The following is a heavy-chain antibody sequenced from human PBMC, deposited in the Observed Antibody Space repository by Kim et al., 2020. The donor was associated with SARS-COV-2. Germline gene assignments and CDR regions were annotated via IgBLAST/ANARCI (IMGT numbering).Heavy chain of an antibody. CDR3: ARGAVRLGWLRLKRTTRIFDY. CDR2: INHSGST. Sequence: SETLSLTFAVYGGSFSGYYWSWIRQPPGKGLEWIGEINHSGSTNYNPSLKSRVTISVDTSKNQFSLKLSSVTAADTAVYYCARGAVRLGWLRLKRTTRIFDYWGQGTLVTVSS. CDR1: GGSFSGYY. D-gene: IGHD5-12*01. J-gene: IGHJ4*02. V-gene: IGHV4-34*01.